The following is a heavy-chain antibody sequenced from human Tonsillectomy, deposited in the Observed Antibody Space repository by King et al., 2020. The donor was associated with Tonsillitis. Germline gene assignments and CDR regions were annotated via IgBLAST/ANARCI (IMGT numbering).Heavy chain of an antibody. Sequence: QLQESGPGLVKPSETLSLTCTVSGGSVRSTSYYWGWIRQPPGKGLEWIGSIYYSGSTYYNPSLKSRVTISVDTSKNQFSLKLSSVTAADTAVYHCAGLSGVFAMFAFDVWGQGTMVTVSS. CDR3: AGLSGVFAMFAFDV. V-gene: IGHV4-39*01. D-gene: IGHD3-10*02. CDR2: IYYSGST. CDR1: GGSVRSTSYY. J-gene: IGHJ3*01.